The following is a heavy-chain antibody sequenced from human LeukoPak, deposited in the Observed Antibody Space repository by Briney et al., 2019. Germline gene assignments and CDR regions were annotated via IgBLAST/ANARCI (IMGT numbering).Heavy chain of an antibody. Sequence: GASVKVSCKASGGTFSSYAISWVRQAPGQGLEWMGGIIPIFGTANYAQKFQGRVTITADESTSTAYMELSSLRSEDTAVYYCASRSPLPRFSYDFWSGYFDYWGQGTLVTVSS. J-gene: IGHJ4*02. V-gene: IGHV1-69*13. CDR1: GGTFSSYA. CDR3: ASRSPLPRFSYDFWSGYFDY. D-gene: IGHD3-3*01. CDR2: IIPIFGTA.